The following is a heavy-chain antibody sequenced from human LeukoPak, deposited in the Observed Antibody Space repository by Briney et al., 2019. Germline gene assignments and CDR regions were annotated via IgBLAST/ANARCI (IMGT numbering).Heavy chain of an antibody. D-gene: IGHD3/OR15-3a*01. J-gene: IGHJ3*02. Sequence: ASVKVSCKASGYTFTSYGISWVRQAPGQGLEWMGWISAYNGNTNYAQKLQGRVTMTTDTSTSTAYMELRSLRSDGTAVYYCARGVSQLIFEQNAFDIWSQGTMVTVSS. CDR1: GYTFTSYG. V-gene: IGHV1-18*01. CDR3: ARGVSQLIFEQNAFDI. CDR2: ISAYNGNT.